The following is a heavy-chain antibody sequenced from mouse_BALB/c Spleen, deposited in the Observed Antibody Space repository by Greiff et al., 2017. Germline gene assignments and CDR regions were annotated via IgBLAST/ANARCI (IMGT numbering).Heavy chain of an antibody. CDR3: ARGPITTATGFAY. V-gene: IGHV5-6-5*01. J-gene: IGHJ3*01. CDR2: ISSGGST. CDR1: GFTFSSYA. D-gene: IGHD1-2*01. Sequence: EVKLVESGGGLVKPGGSLKLSCAASGFTFSSYAMSWVRQTPEKRLEWVASISSGGSTYYPDSVKGRFTISRDNARNILYLQMSSLRSEDTAMYYCARGPITTATGFAYWGQGTLVTVSA.